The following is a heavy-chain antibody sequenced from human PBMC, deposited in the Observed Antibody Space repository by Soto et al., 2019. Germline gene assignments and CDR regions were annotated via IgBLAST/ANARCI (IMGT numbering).Heavy chain of an antibody. J-gene: IGHJ5*02. D-gene: IGHD2-2*02. CDR2: IDPSDSYT. Sequence: XESLKISWKGSGYSFTNYWLIWVRQMPGKGLEWMGRIDPSDSYTKHSPSFQGHVTISADKSISTAYLQWSSLKASDTAMYYCARQYCRSTSCYIGWFDPWGQGTLVTVSS. CDR3: ARQYCRSTSCYIGWFDP. CDR1: GYSFTNYW. V-gene: IGHV5-10-1*01.